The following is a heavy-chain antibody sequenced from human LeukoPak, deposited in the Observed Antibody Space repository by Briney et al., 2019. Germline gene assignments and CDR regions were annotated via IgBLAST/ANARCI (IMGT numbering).Heavy chain of an antibody. V-gene: IGHV1-2*06. Sequence: GASVKVSRKASGYTFTGYHIHWVRQAPGQGRECMGRINPYSGDTNIAQKFQGRVTMTRDTSITTAYIDLSSLTPDDAAVYFCARDQGSFTRGWYTGYWGQGTQVTVSS. CDR2: INPYSGDT. J-gene: IGHJ4*02. CDR3: ARDQGSFTRGWYTGY. D-gene: IGHD6-19*01. CDR1: GYTFTGYH.